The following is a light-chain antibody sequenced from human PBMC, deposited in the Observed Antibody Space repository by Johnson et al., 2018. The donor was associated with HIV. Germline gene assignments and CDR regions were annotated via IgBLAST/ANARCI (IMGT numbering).Light chain of an antibody. CDR3: GTWHSSLSAGGV. V-gene: IGLV1-51*02. Sequence: QSVLTQPPSVSAAPGQKVTISCSGMSSNIGNAYVSWYQQLPGTAPKLLIYENDKRPSGIPDRFSGSKSGTSATLAITGLQTGDEDDYYCGTWHSSLSAGGVFGTGTNVTVL. CDR1: SSNIGNAY. J-gene: IGLJ1*01. CDR2: END.